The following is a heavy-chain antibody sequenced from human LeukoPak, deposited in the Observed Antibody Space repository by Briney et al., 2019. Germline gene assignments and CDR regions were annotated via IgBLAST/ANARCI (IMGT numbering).Heavy chain of an antibody. D-gene: IGHD4-17*01. V-gene: IGHV4-34*01. J-gene: IGHJ2*01. Sequence: SETLSLTCTVSGGSISSYYWSWIRQPPGKGLEWIGEINHSGSTNYNPSLKSRVTISVDTSKNQFSLKLSSVTAADTAVYYCARGGTYGDYVGGGLFDLWGRGTLVTVSS. CDR1: GGSISSYY. CDR2: INHSGST. CDR3: ARGGTYGDYVGGGLFDL.